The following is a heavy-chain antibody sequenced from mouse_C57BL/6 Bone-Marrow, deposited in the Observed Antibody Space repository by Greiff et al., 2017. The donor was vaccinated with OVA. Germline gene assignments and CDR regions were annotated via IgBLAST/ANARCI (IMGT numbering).Heavy chain of an antibody. CDR2: IYPGSGST. Sequence: QVQLKQPGAELVKPGASVKMSCKASGYTFTSYWITWVKQRPGQGLEWIGDIYPGSGSTNYNEKFKSKATLTVDTSYSTAYMQLSSLTSEDSAVYSSARSRGYYAMDYWGQGTSVTVSS. J-gene: IGHJ4*01. CDR1: GYTFTSYW. CDR3: ARSRGYYAMDY. V-gene: IGHV1-55*01.